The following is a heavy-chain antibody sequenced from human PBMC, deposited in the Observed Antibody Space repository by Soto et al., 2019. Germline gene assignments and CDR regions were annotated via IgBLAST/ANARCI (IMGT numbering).Heavy chain of an antibody. CDR2: VHYTGST. CDR1: GGSISSYY. V-gene: IGHV4-59*01. CDR3: ARGIYDSSGYYTRVFDY. D-gene: IGHD3-22*01. J-gene: IGHJ4*02. Sequence: PSETLSLTCTVSGGSISSYYWSWIRQPPGKGLEWIGYVHYTGSTNYNSPLKSRVTISVDTSKNQFSLRLSSVTAADTDVYYCARGIYDSSGYYTRVFDYWGPGTLVTVSS.